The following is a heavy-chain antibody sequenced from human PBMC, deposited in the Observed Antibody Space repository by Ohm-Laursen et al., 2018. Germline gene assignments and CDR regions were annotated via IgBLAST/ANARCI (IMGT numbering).Heavy chain of an antibody. V-gene: IGHV4-4*07. CDR3: ARSSIYSNFYYYYAMDV. Sequence: GTLSLTCTVSGGSISSYYWSWIQQPAGKGLEWIGRIYTSGSTNYNPSLKSRVTMSVDTSKNQFSLKLTSVTAADTAVYYCARSSIYSNFYYYYAMDVWGQGTTVTVSS. CDR1: GGSISSYY. J-gene: IGHJ6*02. CDR2: IYTSGST. D-gene: IGHD4-11*01.